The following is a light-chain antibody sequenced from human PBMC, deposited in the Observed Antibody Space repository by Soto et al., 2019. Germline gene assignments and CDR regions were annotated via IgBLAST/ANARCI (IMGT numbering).Light chain of an antibody. CDR2: AAS. V-gene: IGKV1-12*01. CDR1: QDISTR. J-gene: IGKJ1*01. Sequence: DIQLTQSPSSVSASVGDRVTITCRASQDISTRLAWYQQKPGTAPKLLIYAASTSGSGVPSRFSGSGSGTDFSLTVSSLPSEDFATYFCQQAHTFPWTFGQGTKVDIK. CDR3: QQAHTFPWT.